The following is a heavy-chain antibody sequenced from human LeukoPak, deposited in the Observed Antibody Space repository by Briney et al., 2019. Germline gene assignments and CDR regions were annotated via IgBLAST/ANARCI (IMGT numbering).Heavy chain of an antibody. CDR3: ARLWYYYGSGSYADWFDP. CDR1: VGTFSSYA. V-gene: IGHV1-69*13. D-gene: IGHD3-10*01. J-gene: IGHJ5*02. Sequence: SVKVSCKASVGTFSSYAISWVRQAPGQGLEWMGGIIPIFGTANYAQKFQGRVTITADESTSTAYMELSSLRSEDTAVYYCARLWYYYGSGSYADWFDPWGQGTLVTVSS. CDR2: IIPIFGTA.